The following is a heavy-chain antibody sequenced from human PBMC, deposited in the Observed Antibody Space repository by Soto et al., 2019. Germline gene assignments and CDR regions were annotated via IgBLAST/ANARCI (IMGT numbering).Heavy chain of an antibody. CDR1: GGSISSGGYY. CDR3: AREQISSSWYRGFDY. J-gene: IGHJ4*02. CDR2: IYYSGST. D-gene: IGHD6-13*01. V-gene: IGHV4-31*03. Sequence: QVQLQESGPGLVKPSQTLSLTCTVSGGSISSGGYYWSWIRQHPGKGLEWIGYIYYSGSTYYNPSLKSRVTISVDTSKIPFSLTLSSVTAADTAVYYCAREQISSSWYRGFDYWGQGTLVTVSS.